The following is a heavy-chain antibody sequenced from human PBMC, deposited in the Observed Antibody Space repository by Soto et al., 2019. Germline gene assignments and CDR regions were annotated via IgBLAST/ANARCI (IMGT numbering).Heavy chain of an antibody. D-gene: IGHD3-3*01. Sequence: PSETLSLTCTVSGGSISSYYWSWIRQPPGKGLEWIGYIYYSGSTNYNPSLQSRVTISVDTSKNQLSLKLSSVTAADTAVYYCVRGDVRTPFDFWSGYYRLDPWGQGTMVTVSS. CDR3: VRGDVRTPFDFWSGYYRLDP. J-gene: IGHJ5*02. CDR1: GGSISSYY. V-gene: IGHV4-59*12. CDR2: IYYSGST.